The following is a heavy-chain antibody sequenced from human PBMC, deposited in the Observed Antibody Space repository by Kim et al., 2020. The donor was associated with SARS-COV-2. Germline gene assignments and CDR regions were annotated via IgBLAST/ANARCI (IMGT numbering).Heavy chain of an antibody. D-gene: IGHD6-25*01. Sequence: SETLSLTCSVSGSSIGSGYYWGWIRQPPGRGLEWIGSISHSGHTYYNPSLQSRVTISVDTSKKQFSLNLSSVTAADTAVYYCARHVVSGWVHLDKWGQG. J-gene: IGHJ3*02. V-gene: IGHV4-38-2*01. CDR3: ARHVVSGWVHLDK. CDR1: GSSIGSGYY. CDR2: ISHSGHT.